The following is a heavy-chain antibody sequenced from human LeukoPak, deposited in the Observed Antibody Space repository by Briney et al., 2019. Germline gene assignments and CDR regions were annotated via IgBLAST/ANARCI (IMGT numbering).Heavy chain of an antibody. CDR3: ARDSYCSGGSCYGKVYYMDV. CDR2: IYSGGST. J-gene: IGHJ6*03. D-gene: IGHD2-15*01. CDR1: GFTVSSNY. Sequence: GGSLRLSCAASGFTVSSNYMSWVRQAPGKGLEWVSVIYSGGSTYYADSVKGRFTISRDNSKNTLYLQMNSLRAEDTAVYYCARDSYCSGGSCYGKVYYMDVWGKGTTVTVPS. V-gene: IGHV3-53*01.